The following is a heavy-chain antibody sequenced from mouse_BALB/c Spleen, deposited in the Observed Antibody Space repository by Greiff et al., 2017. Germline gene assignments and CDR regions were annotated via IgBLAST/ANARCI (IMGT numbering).Heavy chain of an antibody. V-gene: IGHV1S56*01. Sequence: AQLQQSAPALVKPGASVGISCKASGYPFTSYYILGVKQRPGQGLEWIGWIYPGNVNTKYNEKFKGKATLTADKSSSTAYMQLSSLTSEDSAVYFCARWTEKNYGNYWGQGTTLTVSS. CDR2: IYPGNVNT. CDR3: ARWTEKNYGNY. D-gene: IGHD2-1*01. CDR1: GYPFTSYY. J-gene: IGHJ2*01.